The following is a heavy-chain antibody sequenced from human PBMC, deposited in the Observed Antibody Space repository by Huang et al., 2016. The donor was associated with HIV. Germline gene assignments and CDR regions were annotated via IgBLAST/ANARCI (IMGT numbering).Heavy chain of an antibody. J-gene: IGHJ4*02. CDR3: ARARGYYDSSVSYYFDY. Sequence: QVQLVQSGAEVKKPGSSVKVSCTASGGTFSSSAISGVRQAPGQGLEWMGWIIPIFGTANYAQKFQGRVTITADESTSTAYMELSSLRSEDTAVYYCARARGYYDSSVSYYFDYWGQGTLVTVSS. D-gene: IGHD3-22*01. CDR2: IIPIFGTA. CDR1: GGTFSSSA. V-gene: IGHV1-69*13.